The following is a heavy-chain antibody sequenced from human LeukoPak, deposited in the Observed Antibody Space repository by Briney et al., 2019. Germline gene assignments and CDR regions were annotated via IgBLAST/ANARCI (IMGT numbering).Heavy chain of an antibody. CDR1: GYTFTSYD. D-gene: IGHD6-13*01. V-gene: IGHV1-8*01. CDR3: ARAQQLNYYYYYMDV. J-gene: IGHJ6*03. Sequence: GASVKVSCKASGYTFTSYDINWVRQATGQGLEWMGWMNPNSGNTGYAQKFQGRVTMTRNTSISTAYMELSSLRSEGTAVYYCARAQQLNYYYYYMDVWGKGTTVTVSS. CDR2: MNPNSGNT.